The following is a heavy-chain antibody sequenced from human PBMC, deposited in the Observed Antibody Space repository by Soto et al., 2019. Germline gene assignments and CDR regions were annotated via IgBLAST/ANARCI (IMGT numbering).Heavy chain of an antibody. D-gene: IGHD3-22*01. J-gene: IGHJ4*02. CDR3: ARATYYYDSSGYLYYFDY. CDR1: GGSISSYY. CDR2: IYTSGST. Sequence: PSETLSLTCTVSGGSISSYYWSWIRQPAGKGLEWIGRIYTSGSTNYNPSLKSRVTMSVDTSKNQFSLKLSPVTAADTAVYYCARATYYYDSSGYLYYFDYWGQGTLVTVSS. V-gene: IGHV4-4*07.